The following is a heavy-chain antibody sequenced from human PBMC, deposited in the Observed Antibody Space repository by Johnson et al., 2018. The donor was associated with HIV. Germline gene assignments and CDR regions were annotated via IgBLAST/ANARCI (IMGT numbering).Heavy chain of an antibody. D-gene: IGHD5-18*01. CDR3: ARAYVVDTAMVTIAVAGSAFDV. CDR1: GFTVSRNY. V-gene: IGHV3-13*01. J-gene: IGHJ3*01. CDR2: IGTAGDT. Sequence: VQLVESGGGLVQPGGSLRLSCAASGFTVSRNYMNWVRQAPGKGLEWVSAIGTAGDTSYPGSVKGRFTISRENAKNSLYLQMNSLRAGDTAVYYCARAYVVDTAMVTIAVAGSAFDVWGQGTMVTVSS.